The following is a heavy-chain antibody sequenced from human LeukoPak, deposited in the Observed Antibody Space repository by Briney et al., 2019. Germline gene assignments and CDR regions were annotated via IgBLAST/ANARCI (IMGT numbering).Heavy chain of an antibody. CDR3: ARGYFWSGSRYGMDV. CDR1: GGSISSGSYY. CDR2: IYTSGST. Sequence: SQTLSLTCTVSGGSISSGSYYWSWIRQPAGKGLEWIGRIYTSGSTNYNPSLKSRVTISVDTSKNQFSLKLSSVTAADMAVYYCARGYFWSGSRYGMDVWGQGTTVTVSS. D-gene: IGHD3-3*01. V-gene: IGHV4-61*02. J-gene: IGHJ6*02.